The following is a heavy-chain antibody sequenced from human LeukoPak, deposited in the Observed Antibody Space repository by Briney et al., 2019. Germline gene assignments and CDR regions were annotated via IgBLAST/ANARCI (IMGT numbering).Heavy chain of an antibody. D-gene: IGHD3-9*01. CDR2: ICGCGGSA. Sequence: GGSLRLSCAASGFTFSSYAMSWVRQAPGKGLEWVSAICGCGGSAYYADSVKGRFTISRDNSKNPLYLQMNSLRAEDTAVYYCAKHHRGRVLRYFDWLLGHYFQHWGQGTLVTVSS. CDR3: AKHHRGRVLRYFDWLLGHYFQH. CDR1: GFTFSSYA. J-gene: IGHJ1*01. V-gene: IGHV3-23*01.